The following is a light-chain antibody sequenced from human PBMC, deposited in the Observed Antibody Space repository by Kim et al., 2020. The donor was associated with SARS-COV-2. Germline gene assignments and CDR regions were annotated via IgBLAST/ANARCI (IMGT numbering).Light chain of an antibody. CDR1: QNITTPY. Sequence: SQGEKTNPSCRASQNITTPYLARDQQRPGQAPRLLISLASSRATGIPDRFSGSGSGTDFTLTISRLEPEDFAVYYCQHYGSSHWTFGPGTKVDIK. J-gene: IGKJ1*01. CDR3: QHYGSSHWT. V-gene: IGKV3-20*01. CDR2: LAS.